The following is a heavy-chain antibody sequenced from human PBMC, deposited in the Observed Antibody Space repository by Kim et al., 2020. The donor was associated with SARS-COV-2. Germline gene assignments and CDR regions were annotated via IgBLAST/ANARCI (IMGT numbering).Heavy chain of an antibody. Sequence: ASVKVSCKASGYTFTSYAMNWVRQAPGQGLEWMGWINTNTGNPTYAQGFTGRFVFSLDTSVSTAYLQISSLKAEDTAVYYCARDRGTLFTIFGVVIYYYGMDVWGQGTTVTVSS. CDR2: INTNTGNP. J-gene: IGHJ6*02. CDR3: ARDRGTLFTIFGVVIYYYGMDV. V-gene: IGHV7-4-1*02. CDR1: GYTFTSYA. D-gene: IGHD3-3*01.